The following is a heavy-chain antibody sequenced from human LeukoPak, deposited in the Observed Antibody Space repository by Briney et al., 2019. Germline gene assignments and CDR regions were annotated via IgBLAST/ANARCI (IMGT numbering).Heavy chain of an antibody. J-gene: IGHJ4*02. CDR3: ASPGRPFSWYY. V-gene: IGHV4-34*01. CDR1: GGSFSGYY. CDR2: INHSGST. Sequence: SGTLSLTCAVYGGSFSGYYWSWIRQPPGKGLEWIGEINHSGSTNYNPSLKSRVTISVDTSKNQFSLKLSPVTAADTAVYYCASPGRPFSWYYWGQGTLVTVSS.